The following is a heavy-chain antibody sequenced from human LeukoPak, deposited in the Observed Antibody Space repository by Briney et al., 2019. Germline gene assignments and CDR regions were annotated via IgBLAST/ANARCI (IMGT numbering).Heavy chain of an antibody. J-gene: IGHJ6*03. V-gene: IGHV1-18*01. CDR2: ISTYNGNT. D-gene: IGHD6-19*01. Sequence: ASVKVSCKASGYTFTSYGISWVRQAPGQGLGWMGWISTYNGNTNYAQKLQGRVTMTTDASTSTAYMELRSLRSDDTAVYYCARGYPDSSGWCRYYYYYMDVWGQGTTVTVSS. CDR3: ARGYPDSSGWCRYYYYYMDV. CDR1: GYTFTSYG.